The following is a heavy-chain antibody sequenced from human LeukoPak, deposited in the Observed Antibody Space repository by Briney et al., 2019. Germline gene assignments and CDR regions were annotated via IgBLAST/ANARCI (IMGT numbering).Heavy chain of an antibody. CDR3: ARAYRYCSSTSCYSFDY. CDR1: GYTFTSYA. J-gene: IGHJ4*02. CDR2: INAGNGNT. V-gene: IGHV1-3*01. Sequence: GASVKVSCKASGYTFTSYAMHWVRQAHGQRLEWMGWINAGNGNTKYSQKFQGRVTIIRDTSASTAYMELSSLRSEDTAVYYCARAYRYCSSTSCYSFDYWGQGTLVTVSS. D-gene: IGHD2-2*01.